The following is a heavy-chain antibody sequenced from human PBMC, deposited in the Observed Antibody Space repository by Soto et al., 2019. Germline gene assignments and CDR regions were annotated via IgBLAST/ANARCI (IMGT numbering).Heavy chain of an antibody. CDR2: ISAYNGNT. CDR3: ARDRLRGYDSSGFYS. J-gene: IGHJ4*02. Sequence: GASVKLSCKASGYTFTSYGISWVRQAPGQGLEWMGWISAYNGNTNYAQKLQGRVTMTTDTSTSTAYMELRSLKSDDTAIYYCARDRLRGYDSSGFYSWGQGTLVTVSS. V-gene: IGHV1-18*01. CDR1: GYTFTSYG. D-gene: IGHD3-22*01.